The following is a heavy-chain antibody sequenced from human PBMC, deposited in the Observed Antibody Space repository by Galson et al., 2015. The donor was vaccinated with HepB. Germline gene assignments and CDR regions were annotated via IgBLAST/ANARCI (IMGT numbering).Heavy chain of an antibody. J-gene: IGHJ4*02. CDR2: FDPEDGET. CDR1: GYTLTELS. D-gene: IGHD3-3*01. Sequence: SVKVSCKVSGYTLTELSMHWVRQAPGKRLEWMGGFDPEDGETIYAQKFQGRVTMTEDTSTDTAYMELSSLRSEDTAVYYCATDEILRCGVASSFDYWGQGTLVTVSS. CDR3: ATDEILRCGVASSFDY. V-gene: IGHV1-24*01.